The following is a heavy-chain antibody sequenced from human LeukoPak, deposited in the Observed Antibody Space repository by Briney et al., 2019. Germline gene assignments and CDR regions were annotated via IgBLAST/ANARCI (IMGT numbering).Heavy chain of an antibody. CDR2: IIPIFGTA. V-gene: IGHV1-69*05. J-gene: IGHJ6*03. CDR3: ARGDIVVVPAAPYYYYYMDV. Sequence: SVKVSCKASGGTFSSYAISWVRQAPGQGLEWMGRIIPIFGTANYAQKFQGRVRITTEESTSREYMELSNVRSEDTAVYDCARGDIVVVPAAPYYYYYMDVWGKGTTVTVSS. CDR1: GGTFSSYA. D-gene: IGHD2-2*01.